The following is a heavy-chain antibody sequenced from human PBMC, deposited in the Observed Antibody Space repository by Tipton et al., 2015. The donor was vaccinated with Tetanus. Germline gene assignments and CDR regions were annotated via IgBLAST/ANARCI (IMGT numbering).Heavy chain of an antibody. D-gene: IGHD2-2*01. Sequence: GLVKPSETLSLTCTVSGGSISSYYWSWIRQPPGKGLEWIGYIYYSGSTNYNPSLKSRVTISVDTSKNQFSLKLSSVTAADTAVYYCARSIAAASVWPFDYWGQGTQVTASS. V-gene: IGHV4-59*01. CDR1: GGSISSYY. CDR2: IYYSGST. CDR3: ARSIAAASVWPFDY. J-gene: IGHJ4*02.